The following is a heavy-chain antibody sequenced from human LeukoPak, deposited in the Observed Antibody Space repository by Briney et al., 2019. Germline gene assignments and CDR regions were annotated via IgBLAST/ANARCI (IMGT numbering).Heavy chain of an antibody. V-gene: IGHV1-2*02. CDR1: GYTFTGYY. Sequence: ASVKVSCKASGYTFTGYYMHWVRQAPGQGLEWMGWINPNSGGTNYAQKFQGRVTMTRDTSISTAYMELSRLRSDDTAVYYCARKGGDHGTVWFDPWGQGTLVTVSS. J-gene: IGHJ5*02. CDR3: ARKGGDHGTVWFDP. D-gene: IGHD2-21*02. CDR2: INPNSGGT.